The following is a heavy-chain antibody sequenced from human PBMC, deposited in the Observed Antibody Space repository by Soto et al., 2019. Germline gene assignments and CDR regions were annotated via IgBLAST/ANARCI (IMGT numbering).Heavy chain of an antibody. CDR3: AHRAYYYGSGSYYTH. J-gene: IGHJ4*02. V-gene: IGHV2-5*02. Sequence: SGPTLVNPTQTLTLTCTFSGFSLSTREVGVGWIRQPPGKALEWLALIYWDDDKRYRPSLKSRLTIVKDTSKNLVILIMTNMDPEDTATYYCAHRAYYYGSGSYYTHWAQGILVTVSS. D-gene: IGHD3-10*01. CDR1: GFSLSTREVG. CDR2: IYWDDDK.